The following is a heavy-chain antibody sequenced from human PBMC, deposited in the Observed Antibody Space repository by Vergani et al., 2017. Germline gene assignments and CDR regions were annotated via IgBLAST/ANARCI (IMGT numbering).Heavy chain of an antibody. D-gene: IGHD3-9*01. CDR3: ARRSGIVXDIFSGTQYFFDF. CDR2: IYRTGRT. CDR1: GFSIDNGYY. J-gene: IGHJ4*02. V-gene: IGHV4-38-2*01. Sequence: QVQLQESGPGLVKPSGTLCLTCAVSGFSIDNGYYWDWIRQPPGKGLEWIGSIYRTGRTHFNPSLKSRVTISVDTSNNHFSLRLNSLTAADTAVYYCARRSGIVXDIFSGTQYFFDFGGQGTLVTVSS.